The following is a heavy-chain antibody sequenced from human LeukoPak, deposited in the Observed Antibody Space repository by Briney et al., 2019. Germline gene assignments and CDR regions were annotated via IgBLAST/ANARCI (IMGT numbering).Heavy chain of an antibody. V-gene: IGHV1-46*01. CDR1: GYTFTSYY. D-gene: IGHD3-9*01. CDR2: INPSGGST. CDR3: TRWGYNLLTGYVHPEGNY. J-gene: IGHJ4*02. Sequence: ASVKVSCKASGYTFTSYYMHRVRQAPGQGLEWMGIINPSGGSTSYAQKFQGRVTMTEDTSTDTAYMELSSLRSEDTAVYYCTRWGYNLLTGYVHPEGNYWGQGTLVTVSS.